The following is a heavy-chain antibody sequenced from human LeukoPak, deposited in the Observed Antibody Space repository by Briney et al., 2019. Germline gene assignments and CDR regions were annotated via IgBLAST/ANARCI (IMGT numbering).Heavy chain of an antibody. J-gene: IGHJ4*02. CDR2: IDYSGGT. Sequence: SETLSLTCTVSGGSIRSHHWSWIRQPPGKGLECIGYIDYSGGTNYNPSLKSRVTISEDTSKNQFSLKLSSVTAADTAVYYCARKGYFGSESYFDYWGQGTLVTVSS. V-gene: IGHV4-59*11. CDR1: GGSIRSHH. D-gene: IGHD3-10*01. CDR3: ARKGYFGSESYFDY.